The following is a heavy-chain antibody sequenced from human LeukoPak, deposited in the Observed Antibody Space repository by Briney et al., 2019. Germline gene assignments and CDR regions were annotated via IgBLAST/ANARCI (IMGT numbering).Heavy chain of an antibody. V-gene: IGHV3-74*01. D-gene: IGHD2-21*02. CDR2: IYTDGTTK. CDR3: ASLVVTDDWAFDI. Sequence: GGSLRLSCAASGFAFSRYWMHWIRQAPGKGLVWVSAIYTDGTTKRYADSVKGRFTISRDNAKNTLYLRMNSLSVEDTAVYYCASLVVTDDWAFDIWGQGTMVTVSS. J-gene: IGHJ3*02. CDR1: GFAFSRYW.